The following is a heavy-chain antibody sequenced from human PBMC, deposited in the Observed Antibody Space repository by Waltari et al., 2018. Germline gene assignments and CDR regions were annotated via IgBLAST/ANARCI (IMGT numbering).Heavy chain of an antibody. CDR1: GFTFSRNW. Sequence: EVQLVESGGGLVQPGGSLRLSCEVSGFTFSRNWMSWVRQAPGKGLEWVAKINEDGSEKYYVDSVKGRFTISRDSSDNTFSLQMNNLKVEDTAVYYCTSPPTYWGQGTQVTVSS. J-gene: IGHJ4*02. CDR3: TSPPTY. CDR2: INEDGSEK. V-gene: IGHV3-7*03.